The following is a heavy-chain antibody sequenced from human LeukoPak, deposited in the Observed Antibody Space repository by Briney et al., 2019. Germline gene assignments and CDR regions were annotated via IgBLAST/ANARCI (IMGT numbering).Heavy chain of an antibody. Sequence: SETLSLTCAVYGGSFSGYYWSWIRQPPGKGLEWIGEINHSGSTNYNPSLKSRVTISVDTSKNQFSLKLSSVTAADTAVYYCARGRRYSYGYRHYFDYWGQGTLVTVSS. CDR1: GGSFSGYY. J-gene: IGHJ4*02. CDR3: ARGRRYSYGYRHYFDY. D-gene: IGHD5-18*01. CDR2: INHSGST. V-gene: IGHV4-34*01.